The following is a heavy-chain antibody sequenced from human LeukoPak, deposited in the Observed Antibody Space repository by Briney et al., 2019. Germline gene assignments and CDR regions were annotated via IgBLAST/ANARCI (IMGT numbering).Heavy chain of an antibody. D-gene: IGHD5-12*01. CDR3: ATGGKYSGYDFDY. Sequence: GASVKVSCKVSGYTLTELSMHWVRQAPGKGLEWMGGFDREDGETIYAQKFQGRVTMTEDTSTDTAYMELSSLRSEDTAVYYCATGGKYSGYDFDYWGQGTLVTVSS. J-gene: IGHJ4*02. CDR2: FDREDGET. CDR1: GYTLTELS. V-gene: IGHV1-24*01.